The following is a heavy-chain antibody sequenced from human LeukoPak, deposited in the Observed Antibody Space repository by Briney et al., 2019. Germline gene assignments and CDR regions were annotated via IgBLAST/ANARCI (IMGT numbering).Heavy chain of an antibody. Sequence: GGSLRLSCAASGFTFSSYGMHWVRQAPGKGLEWVAVIWYDGRNKFYADSVKGRFTIPRDNSKNTLYLQMNSLRAQDTAVYYCAREYSAGWFDPWGQGTLVTVSS. V-gene: IGHV3-33*01. CDR1: GFTFSSYG. CDR2: IWYDGRNK. CDR3: AREYSAGWFDP. D-gene: IGHD6-13*01. J-gene: IGHJ5*02.